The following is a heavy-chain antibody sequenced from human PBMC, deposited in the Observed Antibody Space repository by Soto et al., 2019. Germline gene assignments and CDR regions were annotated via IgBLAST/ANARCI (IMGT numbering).Heavy chain of an antibody. CDR2: IIPIFGTA. J-gene: IGHJ6*02. CDR1: GGTFSSYA. CDR3: ARGLAVLPSRGSQQYGMDV. V-gene: IGHV1-69*12. D-gene: IGHD3-16*01. Sequence: QVQLVQSGAEVKKPGSSVKVSCKASGGTFSSYAISWVRQAPGQGLEWMGGIIPIFGTANYAQKFQGRVTITADESTSTAYMELSSLRSEDTAVYYCARGLAVLPSRGSQQYGMDVWGQGTTVTVSS.